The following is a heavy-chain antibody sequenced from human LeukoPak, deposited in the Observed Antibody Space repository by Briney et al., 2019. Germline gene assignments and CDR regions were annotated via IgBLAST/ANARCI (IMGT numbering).Heavy chain of an antibody. J-gene: IGHJ4*02. CDR2: IYITGST. CDR3: ARDDYGDFALDY. V-gene: IGHV4-4*07. D-gene: IGHD4-17*01. CDR1: GDSISTYY. Sequence: SETLSLTCTVSGDSISTYYWGWIRQPTGKGLEWIGRIYITGSTDYNPSLRSRVTMSVDTSKNQFSLKLSSVTAADTAAYYCARDDYGDFALDYWGQGTLVTVSS.